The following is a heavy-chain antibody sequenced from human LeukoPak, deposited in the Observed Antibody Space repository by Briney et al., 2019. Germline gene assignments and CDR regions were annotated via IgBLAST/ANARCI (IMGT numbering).Heavy chain of an antibody. V-gene: IGHV4-39*07. CDR3: ARRIVANNWFDP. CDR2: IYYSGST. CDR1: GGSISSSSYY. Sequence: SETLSLTCTVSGGSISSSSYYWGWIRQPPGKGLEWIGSIYYSGSTYYNPSLKSRVTISVDTSKNQFSLKLSSVTAADTAVYYCARRIVANNWFDPWGQGTLVTVSS. J-gene: IGHJ5*02. D-gene: IGHD5-12*01.